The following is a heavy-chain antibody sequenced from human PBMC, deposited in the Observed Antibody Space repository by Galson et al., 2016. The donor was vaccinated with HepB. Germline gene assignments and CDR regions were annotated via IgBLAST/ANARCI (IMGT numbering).Heavy chain of an antibody. CDR2: ISYSGST. Sequence: TLSLTCTVSGGSISSGGYYWSWIRQHPGKGLEWIGDISYSGSTYYNPSLKSRATISADTSKNQFTLKVTSVTAADTAVYYCARNQESVPPYGDYVGVLDYWGQGTLVTVSS. D-gene: IGHD4-17*01. CDR3: ARNQESVPPYGDYVGVLDY. V-gene: IGHV4-31*03. J-gene: IGHJ4*02. CDR1: GGSISSGGYY.